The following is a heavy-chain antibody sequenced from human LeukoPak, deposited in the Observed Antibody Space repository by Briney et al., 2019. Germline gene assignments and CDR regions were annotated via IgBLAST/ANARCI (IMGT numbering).Heavy chain of an antibody. CDR3: AKLIIRGWYFDY. J-gene: IGHJ4*02. Sequence: GGSLRLSCAASGFTLSTYWMSWVRQAPGKGLEWVANIKQDGSEIYYVDSVKGRFTISRDNAKNSPYLQMNSLRAEDTAVYFCAKLIIRGWYFDYWGQGILVTVSS. CDR2: IKQDGSEI. D-gene: IGHD6-19*01. V-gene: IGHV3-7*03. CDR1: GFTLSTYW.